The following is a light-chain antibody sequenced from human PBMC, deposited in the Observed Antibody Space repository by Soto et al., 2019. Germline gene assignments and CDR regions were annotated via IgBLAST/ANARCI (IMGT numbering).Light chain of an antibody. CDR2: GAS. CDR1: QSVSSY. Sequence: EIVLPQSPATLSLSPGERATLSCRASQSVSSYLAWYQQKPGRAHRLLIYGASSRATGIPDRFSGSGSGTDFTLTISSLQPEDFATYYCLQDYNYPWTFGQGTKVDIK. CDR3: LQDYNYPWT. J-gene: IGKJ1*01. V-gene: IGKV3-11*01.